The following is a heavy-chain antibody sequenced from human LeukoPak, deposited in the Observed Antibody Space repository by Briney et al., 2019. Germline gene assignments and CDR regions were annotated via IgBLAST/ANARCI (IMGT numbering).Heavy chain of an antibody. V-gene: IGHV1-2*02. J-gene: IGHJ4*02. D-gene: IGHD3-16*02. CDR2: INPNSGGT. CDR1: GYTFTGYY. Sequence: GASVKVSCKASGYTFTGYYMHWVRQAPGQGLEWMGWINPNSGGTNYAQKFQGRVTMTRDTSISTAYMELSRLRSDDTAVCYCARGFMITFGGVIVIFRDWGQGTLVTVSS. CDR3: ARGFMITFGGVIVIFRD.